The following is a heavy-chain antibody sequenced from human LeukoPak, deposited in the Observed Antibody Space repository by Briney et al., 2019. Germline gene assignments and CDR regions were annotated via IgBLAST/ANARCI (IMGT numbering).Heavy chain of an antibody. V-gene: IGHV3-23*01. J-gene: IGHJ6*03. D-gene: IGHD4-11*01. Sequence: GGSLRLSCAASGFTFSSYAMSWVRQAPGKGLEWVSAISGSGGSTYYADSVKGRFTISRDNSKNTLYLQMNSLRAEDTAVYYCARNHATVTTDTYYYYMDVWGKGTTVTVSS. CDR2: ISGSGGST. CDR3: ARNHATVTTDTYYYYMDV. CDR1: GFTFSSYA.